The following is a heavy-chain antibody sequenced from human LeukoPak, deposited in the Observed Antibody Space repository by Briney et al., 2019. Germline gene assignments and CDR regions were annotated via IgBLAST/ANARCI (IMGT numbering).Heavy chain of an antibody. V-gene: IGHV3-15*01. D-gene: IGHD1-26*01. Sequence: GGSLRLSCAASGFTFSNAWMSWVRQAPGKGLEWVGRIKSKTDGGTTDYAAPVKGRFTISRDDSKNTLYLQMNSLKTEDTAVYYCTTGPGIEWELQSNFDYWGQGTLVTVSS. CDR3: TTGPGIEWELQSNFDY. J-gene: IGHJ4*02. CDR1: GFTFSNAW. CDR2: IKSKTDGGTT.